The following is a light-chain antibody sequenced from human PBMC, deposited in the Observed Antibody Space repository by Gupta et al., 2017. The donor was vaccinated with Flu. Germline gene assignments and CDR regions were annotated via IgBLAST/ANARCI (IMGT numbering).Light chain of an antibody. Sequence: QSALTQPPSVSGSPGQSVTISFTGTSSDVGTYNRVSWYQQSPGTAPKLMIYEVNNRTAGVPDRFSGSKAGNTASLTISGLQGEDEADYYCSSYTSSYTFVFGTGTKVTVV. V-gene: IGLV2-18*02. J-gene: IGLJ1*01. CDR3: SSYTSSYTFV. CDR2: EVN. CDR1: SSDVGTYNR.